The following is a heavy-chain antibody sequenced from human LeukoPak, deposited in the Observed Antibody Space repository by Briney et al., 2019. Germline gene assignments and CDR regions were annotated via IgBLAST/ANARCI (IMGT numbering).Heavy chain of an antibody. Sequence: GRSLRLSCAASGFPFSRYGMHRVRQAPGKGLEWVAFIRYDGSNKYYADSVKGRFTISRDNSKNSLYLQMNSLRAEDTAVYYCAPLQGTHPYDYGGQGTLVTVSS. CDR3: APLQGTHPYDY. D-gene: IGHD4-11*01. CDR1: GFPFSRYG. V-gene: IGHV3-33*08. CDR2: IRYDGSNK. J-gene: IGHJ4*02.